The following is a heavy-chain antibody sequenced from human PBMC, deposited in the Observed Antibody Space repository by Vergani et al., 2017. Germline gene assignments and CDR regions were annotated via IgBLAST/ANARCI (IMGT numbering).Heavy chain of an antibody. J-gene: IGHJ3*02. Sequence: VQLVESGGGVVQPGGSLRLSCAASSFSVSSHYMTWVRQAPGKGLEWVSTINIGGRTSYADSVKGRLTLTRDDSKNTLHLQMNSLRPEDTAVYYCARGMTTETTDLDGFYIWGQGTMVSVSS. D-gene: IGHD4-17*01. CDR2: INIGGRT. CDR1: SFSVSSHY. CDR3: ARGMTTETTDLDGFYI. V-gene: IGHV3-66*02.